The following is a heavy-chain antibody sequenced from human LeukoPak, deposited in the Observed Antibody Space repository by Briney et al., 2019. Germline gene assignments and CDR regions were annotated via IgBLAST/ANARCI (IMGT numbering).Heavy chain of an antibody. CDR3: ARDPQPGPPNY. CDR1: GFTFDDYA. D-gene: IGHD2-2*01. CDR2: ISGDGGST. V-gene: IGHV3-43*02. J-gene: IGHJ4*02. Sequence: SGGSLRLSCAASGFTFDDYAMHWVRQAPGKGLEWVSLISGDGGSTYYADSVKGRFTISRDNSKNSLYLQMNSLRAEDTAVYYCARDPQPGPPNYWGQGTLVTVSS.